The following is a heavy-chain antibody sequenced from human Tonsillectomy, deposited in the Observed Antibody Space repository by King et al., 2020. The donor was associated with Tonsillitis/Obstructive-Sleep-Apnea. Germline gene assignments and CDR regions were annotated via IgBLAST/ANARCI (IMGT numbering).Heavy chain of an antibody. CDR1: GFTFSSYW. CDR2: IKHDGSEK. D-gene: IGHD3-3*01. CDR3: ARGLRFLEWFMDY. V-gene: IGHV3-7*04. J-gene: IGHJ4*02. Sequence: VQLVESGGGLVQPGGSLRLSCAASGFTFSSYWMSWVRQAPGKGLEWVDNIKHDGSEKYYVDSVKGRSTISRDNAKNSLYLQLNSLRAEDTAVYYCARGLRFLEWFMDYWGQGTLVTVSS.